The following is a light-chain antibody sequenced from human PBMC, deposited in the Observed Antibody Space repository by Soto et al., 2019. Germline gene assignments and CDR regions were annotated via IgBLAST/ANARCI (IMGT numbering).Light chain of an antibody. J-gene: IGLJ3*02. V-gene: IGLV1-44*01. CDR2: SYN. CDR3: AAWDDSLNGWV. CDR1: SSNIGSNT. Sequence: QSVLTQPPSASGTPGQRVTISCSGSSSNIGSNTVNWYQQLPGTAPKLLIYSYNQRPSGVPDRFSGPKSGTSASLAISGLQSEDEADYYCAAWDDSLNGWVFGGGTKVTVL.